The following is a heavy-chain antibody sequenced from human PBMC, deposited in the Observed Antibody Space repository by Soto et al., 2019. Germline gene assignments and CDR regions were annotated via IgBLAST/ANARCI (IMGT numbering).Heavy chain of an antibody. CDR1: GFKFEDYA. CDR2: ISWNSGRI. Sequence: PGGSLRLSCAASGFKFEDYAMHWVRQGPGKGLEWVSGISWNSGRIGYADSVKGRFIISRDNAKNSLFLQMNSLRADDTALYYFSKAPNYYDRGSLHQTPDSCGHGTMVTVSS. CDR3: SKAPNYYDRGSLHQTPDS. J-gene: IGHJ5*01. D-gene: IGHD3-22*01. V-gene: IGHV3-9*01.